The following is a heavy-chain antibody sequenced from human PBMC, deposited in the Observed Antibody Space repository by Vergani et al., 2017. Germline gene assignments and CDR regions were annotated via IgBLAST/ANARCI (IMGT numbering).Heavy chain of an antibody. J-gene: IGHJ4*02. D-gene: IGHD1-26*01. Sequence: EVQLVQSGAEVKKPGESLKISCKGSGYSFTSYWIGWVRQMPGKGLEWMGIIYPGDSDTRYSTSFQGQVTISADNSISTAYLQWSSLKASDTAMYYCARPERDLVGATGAVDYWGQGTLVTVSS. CDR2: IYPGDSDT. CDR1: GYSFTSYW. CDR3: ARPERDLVGATGAVDY. V-gene: IGHV5-51*03.